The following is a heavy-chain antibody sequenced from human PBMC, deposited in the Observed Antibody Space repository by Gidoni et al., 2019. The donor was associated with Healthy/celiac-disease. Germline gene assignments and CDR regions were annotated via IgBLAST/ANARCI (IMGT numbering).Heavy chain of an antibody. V-gene: IGHV5-10-1*03. CDR1: GYCFTSYW. D-gene: IGHD6-19*01. CDR3: AISGIAVAGSWFDP. J-gene: IGHJ5*02. Sequence: DVQLVQSCAEVKKPRLPLRISCKGSGYCFTSYWISWVHQIPGKGLEWMGRIAPSDSYTNYSPSFQGHVTISADKSISTAYLQWSSLKASDTAMYYCAISGIAVAGSWFDPWGQGTLVTVSS. CDR2: IAPSDSYT.